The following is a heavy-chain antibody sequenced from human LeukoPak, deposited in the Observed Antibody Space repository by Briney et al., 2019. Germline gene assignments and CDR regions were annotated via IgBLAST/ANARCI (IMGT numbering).Heavy chain of an antibody. CDR1: GFTFSNYG. CDR2: IWYDGSNK. V-gene: IGHV3-33*01. Sequence: SGGSLRLSCAASGFTFSNYGMHWVRQAPGKGLEWVAVIWYDGSNKYYADSVKSRFIISRDNSKNTLYLQMNSLRAEDTAVYYCARDISGYYYFDYWGQGTLVTVSS. CDR3: ARDISGYYYFDY. D-gene: IGHD3-22*01. J-gene: IGHJ4*02.